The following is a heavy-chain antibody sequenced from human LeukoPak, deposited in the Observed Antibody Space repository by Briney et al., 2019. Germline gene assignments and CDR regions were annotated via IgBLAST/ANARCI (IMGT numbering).Heavy chain of an antibody. D-gene: IGHD2-15*01. CDR3: ATGPYCSGGSCYPLFDY. J-gene: IGHJ4*02. CDR2: FDPEDGET. V-gene: IGHV1-24*01. CDR1: GYTLTELS. Sequence: ASVKVSCKVSGYTLTELSMHWVRQAPGKGLEWMGGFDPEDGETIYAQKFQGRVTMTEDTSTDTAYTELSSLRSEDTAVYYCATGPYCSGGSCYPLFDYWGQGTLVTVSS.